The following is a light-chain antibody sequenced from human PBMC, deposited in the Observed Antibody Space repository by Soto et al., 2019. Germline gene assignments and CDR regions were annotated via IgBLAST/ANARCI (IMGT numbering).Light chain of an antibody. V-gene: IGLV1-40*01. Sequence: QLVLTQPPSVSGAPGQRVTISCTGSSSNIGAGYDVHWYQQLPGTAPKLLIYGNSNRPSGVPDRFSGSKSGTSASLAITGLQVDVEAEYYGPPYDSSLTGHVLFGGGTILTVL. CDR1: SSNIGAGYD. CDR2: GNS. J-gene: IGLJ2*01. CDR3: PPYDSSLTGHVL.